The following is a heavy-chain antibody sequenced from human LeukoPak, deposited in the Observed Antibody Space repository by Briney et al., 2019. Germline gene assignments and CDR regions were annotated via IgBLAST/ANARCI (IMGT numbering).Heavy chain of an antibody. CDR2: IKANSDGGTT. CDR3: TTGTMGSGNSDH. CDR1: GFTFKYAW. D-gene: IGHD3-10*01. Sequence: GGSLRLSCAASGFTFKYAWMKEVRQAPGKGLEWVGRIKANSDGGTTDYAAPVKGRFTISRDDSNNALYLQMNSLNTEDTGVYYCTTGTMGSGNSDHWGQGTLVTVSS. J-gene: IGHJ4*02. V-gene: IGHV3-15*01.